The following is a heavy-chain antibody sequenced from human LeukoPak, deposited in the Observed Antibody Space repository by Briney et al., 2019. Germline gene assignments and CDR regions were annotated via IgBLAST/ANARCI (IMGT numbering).Heavy chain of an antibody. CDR1: GFTFSGYW. CDR3: AKQASSSWSVYGVDAFDI. Sequence: GGSLRLSCAASGFTFSGYWMHWVRQAPGKGLVWVSSINSDGSSTNYADSVKGRFTISRDNAKNSLYLQMNSLRAEDTAVYYCAKQASSSWSVYGVDAFDIWGQGTMVTVSS. V-gene: IGHV3-74*01. D-gene: IGHD6-13*01. J-gene: IGHJ3*02. CDR2: INSDGSST.